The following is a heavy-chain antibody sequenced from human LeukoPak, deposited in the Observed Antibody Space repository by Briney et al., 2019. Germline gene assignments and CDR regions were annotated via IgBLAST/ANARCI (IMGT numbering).Heavy chain of an antibody. V-gene: IGHV3-9*01. D-gene: IGHD2-2*01. J-gene: IGHJ3*02. CDR2: ISWNSGSI. CDR1: GFTFDDYA. Sequence: PGGSLRLSCAASGFTFDDYAMHWVRQAPGKGLEWVSGISWNSGSIGYADSVKGRFTISRDNAKNSLYLQMNSLRAEDTALYYCAKGVPLGYQSQLPGLDAFDIWGQGTMVTVSS. CDR3: AKGVPLGYQSQLPGLDAFDI.